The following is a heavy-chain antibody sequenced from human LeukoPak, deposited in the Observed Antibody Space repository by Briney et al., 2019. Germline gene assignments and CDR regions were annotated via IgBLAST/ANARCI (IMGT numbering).Heavy chain of an antibody. D-gene: IGHD3-10*01. Sequence: SVKVSCKVSGYTFTDYYMHWVRQAPGQGLEWMGGIIPIFGTANYAQKFQGRVTITADKSTSTAYMELSSLRSEDTAVYYCARTYYYGSGSTCFDPWGQGTLVTVSS. J-gene: IGHJ5*02. V-gene: IGHV1-69*06. CDR3: ARTYYYGSGSTCFDP. CDR1: GYTFTDYY. CDR2: IIPIFGTA.